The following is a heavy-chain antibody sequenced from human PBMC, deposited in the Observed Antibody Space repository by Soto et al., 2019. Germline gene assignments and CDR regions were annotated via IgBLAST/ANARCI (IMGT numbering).Heavy chain of an antibody. CDR2: VHHSWGS. Sequence: GKRMEWIGYVHHSWGSSYNPSLQSRVAISLDTSKSQVSLKVTSVTAPDTAVYYCARQGFGPLHGLVDVWGQGTTVTVS. J-gene: IGHJ6*02. CDR3: ARQGFGPLHGLVDV. V-gene: IGHV4-59*08. D-gene: IGHD3-10*01.